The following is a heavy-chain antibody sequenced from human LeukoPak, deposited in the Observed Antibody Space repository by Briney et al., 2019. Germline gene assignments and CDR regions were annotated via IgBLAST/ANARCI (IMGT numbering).Heavy chain of an antibody. J-gene: IGHJ4*02. CDR3: ARGGSSSPGDY. D-gene: IGHD6-6*01. CDR2: INPSGGST. CDR1: GYTFTSYY. V-gene: IGHV1-46*01. Sequence: ASVKVSCKASGYTFTSYYMHWVRQAPGQGLEWMGIINPSGGSTSNAQKFQGRVTVTRDTSTSTVYMELSRLRSEDTAVYYCARGGSSSPGDYWGQGTLVTVSS.